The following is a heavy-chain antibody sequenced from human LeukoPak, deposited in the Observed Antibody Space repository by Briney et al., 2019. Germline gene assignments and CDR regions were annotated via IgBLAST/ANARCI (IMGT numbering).Heavy chain of an antibody. J-gene: IGHJ5*02. Sequence: GGSLRLSCSASGFTFSSYAMHWVRQAPGKGLEYVSAISSNGGSTYYADSVKGRFTISRDNSKNTLYVQMNSLRAEDTAVYYCAKGLVGARGWFDPWGQGTLVTVSS. D-gene: IGHD1-26*01. CDR1: GFTFSSYA. CDR2: ISSNGGST. V-gene: IGHV3-64*04. CDR3: AKGLVGARGWFDP.